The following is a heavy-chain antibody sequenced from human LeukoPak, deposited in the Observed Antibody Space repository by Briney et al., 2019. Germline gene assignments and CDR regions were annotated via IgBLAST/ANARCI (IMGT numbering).Heavy chain of an antibody. Sequence: RGSLRLSCAASGFTFSSYSMNWVRQAPGKGLEWVSSISSSSSYIYYADSVKGRFTISRDNAKNSLYLQMNSLRAEDTAVYYCARVLIAAASDYWGQGTLVTVSS. D-gene: IGHD6-13*01. J-gene: IGHJ4*02. CDR1: GFTFSSYS. CDR2: ISSSSSYI. V-gene: IGHV3-21*01. CDR3: ARVLIAAASDY.